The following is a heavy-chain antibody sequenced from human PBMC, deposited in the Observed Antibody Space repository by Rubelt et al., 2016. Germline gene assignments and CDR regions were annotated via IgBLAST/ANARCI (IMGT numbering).Heavy chain of an antibody. CDR3: ARVRYDYIWGKYRHFDP. CDR1: GGTFSSYA. CDR2: IIPILGIA. Sequence: GSSVKVSCKASGGTFSSYAISWVRQAPGQGLEWMGGIIPILGIANYAQKFQGRVTITADKSTSTAYMELSSLRSEDTAVYFCARVRYDYIWGKYRHFDPWGRGSLVTVSS. V-gene: IGHV1-69*10. D-gene: IGHD3-16*02. J-gene: IGHJ5*02.